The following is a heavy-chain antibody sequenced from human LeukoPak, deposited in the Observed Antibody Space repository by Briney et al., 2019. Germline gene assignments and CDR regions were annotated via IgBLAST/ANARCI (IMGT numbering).Heavy chain of an antibody. CDR1: GFIFSSYA. J-gene: IGHJ4*02. V-gene: IGHV3-64*01. CDR3: ARDPTYYDFWSGYYTPYFGY. Sequence: GGSLRLSCAASGFIFSSYAMHWVRQAPGKGLEYVSAISSNGGTTDHANSVKGRFTISRDNSKNTLYLQMNSLRAEDTAVYYCARDPTYYDFWSGYYTPYFGYWGQGTLVTVSS. D-gene: IGHD3-3*01. CDR2: ISSNGGTT.